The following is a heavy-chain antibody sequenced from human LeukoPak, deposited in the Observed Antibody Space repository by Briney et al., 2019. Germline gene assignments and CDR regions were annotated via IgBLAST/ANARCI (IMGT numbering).Heavy chain of an antibody. CDR1: GYNFITYP. V-gene: IGHV1-18*01. Sequence: ASVKVSCKASGYNFITYPLIWVRQAPGQGLEWMGRISPYNDNTDLAQNLQGRVTMTTDTSTSTAYMELRGLTSDDTAVFFCARVATIWGSHRYFDYWGQGTLVTVSS. J-gene: IGHJ4*02. D-gene: IGHD3-16*02. CDR2: ISPYNDNT. CDR3: ARVATIWGSHRYFDY.